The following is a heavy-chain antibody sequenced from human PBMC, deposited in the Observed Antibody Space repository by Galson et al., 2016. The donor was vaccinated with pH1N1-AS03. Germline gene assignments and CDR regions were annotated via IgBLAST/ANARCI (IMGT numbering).Heavy chain of an antibody. Sequence: SLRLSCAASGFTLSSYAMTWVRQAPGKGLEWVSVIGSNDDSTYYADSVKGRFTLSRDNSKNTLYLQMNSLRAEDTAVYYCAKRLGGSRWYYFDYWGQGTLVTVSS. J-gene: IGHJ4*02. CDR3: AKRLGGSRWYYFDY. V-gene: IGHV3-23*01. CDR1: GFTLSSYA. D-gene: IGHD2-2*01. CDR2: IGSNDDST.